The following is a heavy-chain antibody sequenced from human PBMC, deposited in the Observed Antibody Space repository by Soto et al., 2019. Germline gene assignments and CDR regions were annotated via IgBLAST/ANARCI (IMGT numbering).Heavy chain of an antibody. Sequence: HPGGSLRLSCAASGFTFSSYAMYWVRQAPGKGLEWVAVISYDGSNKYYADSVKGRFTISRDNSKNTLYLQMNSLRAEDTAVYYCARGGSYDFWSGPANSNNLYYYYGMDVWGQGTTVTVSS. D-gene: IGHD3-3*01. V-gene: IGHV3-30-3*01. CDR1: GFTFSSYA. J-gene: IGHJ6*02. CDR2: ISYDGSNK. CDR3: ARGGSYDFWSGPANSNNLYYYYGMDV.